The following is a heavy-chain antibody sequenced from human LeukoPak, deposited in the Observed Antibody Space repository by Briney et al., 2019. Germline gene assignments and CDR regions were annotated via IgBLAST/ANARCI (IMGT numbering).Heavy chain of an antibody. D-gene: IGHD6-13*01. CDR2: INPNCGGT. CDR3: ARVRVRIAAAGTCWFDP. CDR1: GYTFTGYY. Sequence: ASVKVSCKASGYTFTGYYMHWLRQAPAQGLEWMGWINPNCGGTNYAQKFQGRVTMTRDTSISTAYMELSRLRSDDTAVYYCARVRVRIAAAGTCWFDPWGQGTLVTVSS. J-gene: IGHJ5*02. V-gene: IGHV1-2*02.